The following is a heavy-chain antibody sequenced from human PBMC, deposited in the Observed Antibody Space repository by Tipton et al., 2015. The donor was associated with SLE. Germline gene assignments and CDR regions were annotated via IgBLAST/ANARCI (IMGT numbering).Heavy chain of an antibody. CDR1: SYSIYNGFY. Sequence: TLSLTCSVSSYSIYNGFYWGWIRQSPGKGLEWIGYVYNSGGTNYNPSLKSRVTISIDTSRNQFSLKLTSVTAADTAVYYCARATSTLWYFDYWGQGTLVTVSS. CDR2: VYNSGGT. D-gene: IGHD2-21*01. J-gene: IGHJ4*02. CDR3: ARATSTLWYFDY. V-gene: IGHV4-38-2*02.